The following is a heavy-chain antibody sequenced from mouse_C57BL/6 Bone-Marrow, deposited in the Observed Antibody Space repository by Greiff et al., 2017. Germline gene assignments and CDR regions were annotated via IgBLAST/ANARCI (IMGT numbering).Heavy chain of an antibody. CDR2: IDPSDSYT. Sequence: QVQLKQPGAELVMPGASVKLSCKASGYTFTSYWMHWVKQRPGQGLEWIGEIDPSDSYTNYNQKFKGKSTLTVDKSSSTAYMQLSSLTSEDSAVYYCAVDRGYAMDYWGKGTSVTVSS. J-gene: IGHJ4*01. V-gene: IGHV1-69*01. D-gene: IGHD3-2*01. CDR3: AVDRGYAMDY. CDR1: GYTFTSYW.